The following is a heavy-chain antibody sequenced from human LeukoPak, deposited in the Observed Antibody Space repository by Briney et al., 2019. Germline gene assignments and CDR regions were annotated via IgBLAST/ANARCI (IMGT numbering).Heavy chain of an antibody. D-gene: IGHD2-2*02. CDR1: GFSFSNFD. J-gene: IGHJ4*02. CDR2: ISGSGGST. CDR3: AKVSIVVVPAAIMGGPDY. V-gene: IGHV3-23*01. Sequence: PGGSLRLSCAASGFSFSNFDMSWVRQAPGKGLEWVSAISGSGGSTYYADSVKGRFTISRDNSKNTLYLQMNSLRAEDTAVYYCAKVSIVVVPAAIMGGPDYWGQGTLVTVSS.